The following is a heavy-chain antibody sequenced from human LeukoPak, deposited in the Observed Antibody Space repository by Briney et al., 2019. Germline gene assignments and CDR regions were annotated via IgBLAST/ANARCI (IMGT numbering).Heavy chain of an antibody. D-gene: IGHD5-12*01. Sequence: SETLSLTCTVSGGSISSSSYYWGWIRQPPGKGLEWIGSIYYSGSTYYNPSLKSRVTISVDTSKNQFSLKLSSVTAADTAVYYCARLKYSGYDEDIDYWGQGTLVTVSS. CDR3: ARLKYSGYDEDIDY. V-gene: IGHV4-39*01. J-gene: IGHJ4*02. CDR2: IYYSGST. CDR1: GGSISSSSYY.